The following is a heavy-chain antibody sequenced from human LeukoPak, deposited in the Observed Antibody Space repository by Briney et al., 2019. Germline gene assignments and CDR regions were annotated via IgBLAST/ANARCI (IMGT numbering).Heavy chain of an antibody. D-gene: IGHD5-24*01. CDR1: GGSISSNSYY. J-gene: IGHJ4*02. CDR3: ARHDLGGMATTPCYFDY. Sequence: SETLSLTCAASGGSISSNSYYWGWIRQPPGKGLEWIGSIYYSGSTYYNPSLKSRVTISVDTSKNQFSLKLSSVTAADTAVYYCARHDLGGMATTPCYFDYWGQGTLVTVSS. CDR2: IYYSGST. V-gene: IGHV4-39*01.